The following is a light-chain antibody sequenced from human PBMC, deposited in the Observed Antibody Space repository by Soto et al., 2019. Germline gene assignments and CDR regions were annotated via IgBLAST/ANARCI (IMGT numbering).Light chain of an antibody. Sequence: DIVMTQSPLSLPVTPGEPASISCRSSQSLLHSNGYDYLDWYLQKPGQSPQLLIYLGSNRASGVPDRVSGSGSGTDFTLRISRVEAEDVGVYYCMQAVQTPGTFGGGTKVEIK. V-gene: IGKV2-28*01. CDR1: QSLLHSNGYDY. J-gene: IGKJ4*01. CDR2: LGS. CDR3: MQAVQTPGT.